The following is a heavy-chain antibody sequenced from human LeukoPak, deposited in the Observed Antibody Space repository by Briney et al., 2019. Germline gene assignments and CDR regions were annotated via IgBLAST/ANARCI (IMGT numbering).Heavy chain of an antibody. Sequence: GGSLRLSCTASGFTFGDYAMSWVRQAPGKGLEWVGFIRSKAYGGTTEYAASVEGRFTISRDDSKSIAYLQMNSLKTEDTAVYYCTRGRYFDWLLDLFDYWGQGTLVTVSS. J-gene: IGHJ4*02. CDR2: IRSKAYGGTT. D-gene: IGHD3-9*01. CDR3: TRGRYFDWLLDLFDY. CDR1: GFTFGDYA. V-gene: IGHV3-49*04.